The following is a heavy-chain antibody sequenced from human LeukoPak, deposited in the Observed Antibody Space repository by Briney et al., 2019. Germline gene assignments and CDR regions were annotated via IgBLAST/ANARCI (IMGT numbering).Heavy chain of an antibody. Sequence: SETLSLTCTVSGGSISSSSYYWGWIRQPPGKGLEWIGSIYYSGSTYYNPSLKSRVTISVDTSKNQFSLKLSSVTAADTAVYYCARDSSRQGPLRYFDWLPNFDYWGQGTLVTVSS. D-gene: IGHD3-9*01. CDR3: ARDSSRQGPLRYFDWLPNFDY. CDR2: IYYSGST. CDR1: GGSISSSSYY. J-gene: IGHJ4*02. V-gene: IGHV4-39*07.